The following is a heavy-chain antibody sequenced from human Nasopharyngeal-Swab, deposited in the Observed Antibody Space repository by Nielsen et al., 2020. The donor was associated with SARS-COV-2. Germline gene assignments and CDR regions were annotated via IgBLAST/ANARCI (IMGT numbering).Heavy chain of an antibody. D-gene: IGHD4-17*01. V-gene: IGHV3-21*01. Sequence: VRQAPGKGLEWVSSISSSSSCIYYADSVKGRFTISRDNAKNSLYLQMNSLRAEDTAVYYCAREIGDTVTIDYWGQGTPVTVSS. CDR2: ISSSSSCI. J-gene: IGHJ4*02. CDR3: AREIGDTVTIDY.